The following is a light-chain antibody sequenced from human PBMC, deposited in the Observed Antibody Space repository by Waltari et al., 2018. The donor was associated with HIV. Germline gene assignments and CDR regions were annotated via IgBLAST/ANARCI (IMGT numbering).Light chain of an antibody. V-gene: IGLV3-21*04. J-gene: IGLJ2*01. CDR1: NIGGKL. CDR2: DDS. Sequence: SYALTQPPSVSVAPGKTARITCGGDNIGGKLVHWYQQKPGQAPVLGICDDSDRPSGIPERVSGSNSGNTATLTISRVEGGDEADYYCQVWVDSRDVAVIFGGGTKLTVL. CDR3: QVWVDSRDVAVI.